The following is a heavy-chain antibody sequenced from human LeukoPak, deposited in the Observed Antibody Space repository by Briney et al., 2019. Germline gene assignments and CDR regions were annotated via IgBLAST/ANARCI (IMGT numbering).Heavy chain of an antibody. CDR1: GYSFSNYP. CDR3: ARDLVSIIFTYGGASGCGY. CDR2: INTDNGNT. Sequence: ASVKVSCKASGYSFSNYPTHWVRQAPGQGLEWMGWINTDNGNTKSSQQFQGRVTITRDTSASTAYMELSSLRSEDTAVYYCARDLVSIIFTYGGASGCGYWGQGTLVTVSS. V-gene: IGHV1-3*04. J-gene: IGHJ4*02. D-gene: IGHD3-16*01.